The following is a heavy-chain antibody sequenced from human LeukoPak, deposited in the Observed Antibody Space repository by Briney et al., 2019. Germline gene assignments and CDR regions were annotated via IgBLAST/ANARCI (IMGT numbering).Heavy chain of an antibody. CDR1: GYSFTNYW. CDR3: ARVLSSWSNCWFFDL. V-gene: IGHV5-10-1*01. Sequence: KPGESLRISCKGSGYSFTNYWISWVRQMPGKGLEWMGKIDPSDSYTNYSPSFQGHVTISADKSISTAYLQWSSLRASDTAMYYCARVLSSWSNCWFFDLWGRGTLVTVSS. CDR2: IDPSDSYT. D-gene: IGHD6-13*01. J-gene: IGHJ2*01.